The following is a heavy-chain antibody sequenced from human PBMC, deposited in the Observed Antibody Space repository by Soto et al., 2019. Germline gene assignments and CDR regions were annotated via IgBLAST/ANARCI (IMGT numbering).Heavy chain of an antibody. V-gene: IGHV3-23*01. Sequence: VSLSLAFAASGLTFSSNAVSWVRQAPGKGLEWVSSINGNGGNTNYAESVKGRFTISRDNSKSTLYLQMNSLRAEDTAVYYCAKLINSDSEYWGQGTLVTVS. J-gene: IGHJ4*02. CDR3: AKLINSDSEY. CDR1: GLTFSSNA. CDR2: INGNGGNT. D-gene: IGHD4-4*01.